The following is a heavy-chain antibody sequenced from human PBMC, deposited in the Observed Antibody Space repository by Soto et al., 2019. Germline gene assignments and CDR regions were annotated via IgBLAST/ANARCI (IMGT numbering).Heavy chain of an antibody. CDR3: AKGIDCGADCHSYDTFDI. D-gene: IGHD2-21*02. J-gene: IGHJ3*02. V-gene: IGHV3-23*01. CDR2: FSGRSTST. CDR1: RLTVNNTA. Sequence: GGSLRLSCVAARLTVNNTAMTWVRLTPGGGLEWVSAFSGRSTSTYYAGSVKGRFTISKDNAKNTLYLQMNSLRAEDTAVYYCAKGIDCGADCHSYDTFDIWGQGTVVTVSS.